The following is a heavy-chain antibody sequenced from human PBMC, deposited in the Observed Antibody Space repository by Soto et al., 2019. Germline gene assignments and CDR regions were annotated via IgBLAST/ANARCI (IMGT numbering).Heavy chain of an antibody. CDR1: GFTFSSYS. J-gene: IGHJ4*02. CDR3: ARVGIDPRSTFCSGYYINPNYFDY. Sequence: EVQLVESGGGLVQPGGSLRLSCAASGFTFSSYSMNWVRQAPGKGLEWVSYISSSSSTIYYADSVKGRFTISRDNAKNSLYLQMNSLRDEGTAVYYCARVGIDPRSTFCSGYYINPNYFDYWGQGTLVTVSS. D-gene: IGHD3-3*01. V-gene: IGHV3-48*02. CDR2: ISSSSSTI.